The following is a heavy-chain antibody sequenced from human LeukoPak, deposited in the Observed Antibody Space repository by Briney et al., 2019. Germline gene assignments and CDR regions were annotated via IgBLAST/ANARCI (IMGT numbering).Heavy chain of an antibody. CDR2: ISGSGGST. V-gene: IGHV3-23*01. D-gene: IGHD3-22*01. CDR1: GFTFSSYA. Sequence: PGGSLRLSCAASGFTFSSYAMSWVRQAPGKGLEWVSAISGSGGSTYYADSVKGRFTISRDNSKNTLYLQMNSLRAEDTAVYYCAVLPNYYDSSGYYRYWDQGTLVTVSS. CDR3: AVLPNYYDSSGYYRY. J-gene: IGHJ4*02.